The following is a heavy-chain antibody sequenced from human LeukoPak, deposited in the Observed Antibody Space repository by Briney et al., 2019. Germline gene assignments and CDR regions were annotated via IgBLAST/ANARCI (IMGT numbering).Heavy chain of an antibody. Sequence: GGSLRLSCAASGFTFSTYAMSWVRQAPGKGLEWVSGIRGSGGATYYADSVKGRFTISRDNAKNSLYLQMNSLRAEDMALYYCAKDIRKDYYDSRGLFDYWGQGTLVTVSS. V-gene: IGHV3-23*01. D-gene: IGHD3-22*01. CDR2: IRGSGGAT. CDR1: GFTFSTYA. CDR3: AKDIRKDYYDSRGLFDY. J-gene: IGHJ4*02.